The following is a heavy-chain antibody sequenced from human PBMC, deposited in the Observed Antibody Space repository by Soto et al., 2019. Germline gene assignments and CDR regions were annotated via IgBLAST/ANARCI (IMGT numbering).Heavy chain of an antibody. CDR3: ARLDSTWPNYDFDF. CDR1: GGSFSPYF. Sequence: QVQLQQWGAGLLKPSETLSLTCAVYGGSFSPYFWSWIRQPPGMVLEWIGEINHSGITNYHRSHTRAAALSVDTCETQVSMQLTSVTAADTAVYYCARLDSTWPNYDFDFWGRGTPVTVSS. D-gene: IGHD1-7*01. CDR2: INHSGIT. V-gene: IGHV4-34*01. J-gene: IGHJ2*01.